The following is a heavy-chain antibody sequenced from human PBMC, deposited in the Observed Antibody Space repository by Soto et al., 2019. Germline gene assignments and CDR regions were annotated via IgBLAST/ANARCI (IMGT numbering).Heavy chain of an antibody. CDR2: ISSSGSTI. CDR3: ASSNIVGATTEATSDFDY. Sequence: PGGSLRLSCAASGFTFSSYEMNWVRQAPGKGLEWVSYISSSGSTIYYADSVKGRFTISRDNAKNSLYLQMNSLRAEDTAVYYCASSNIVGATTEATSDFDYWGQGNLVTVSS. D-gene: IGHD1-26*01. CDR1: GFTFSSYE. J-gene: IGHJ4*02. V-gene: IGHV3-48*03.